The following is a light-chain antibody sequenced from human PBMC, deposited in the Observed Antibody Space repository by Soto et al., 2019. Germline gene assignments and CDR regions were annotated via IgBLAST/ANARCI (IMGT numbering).Light chain of an antibody. Sequence: EIVLTQSPGTLSLSPGERATLSCRASQSVSSSYLAWYQQKPGQAPRLLIYGASSRATGIPDRFSGSGSGTAFTLTISRREPEDCAVYYCQQYGSSPYTFGQGTKLEIK. CDR2: GAS. V-gene: IGKV3-20*01. J-gene: IGKJ2*01. CDR1: QSVSSSY. CDR3: QQYGSSPYT.